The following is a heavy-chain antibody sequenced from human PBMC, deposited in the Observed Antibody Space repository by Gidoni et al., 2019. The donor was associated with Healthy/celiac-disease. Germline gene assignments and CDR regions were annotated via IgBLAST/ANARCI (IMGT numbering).Heavy chain of an antibody. V-gene: IGHV4-39*01. Sequence: QLQLQESGPGLVKPSETLSLTCPVSGGSISSSSYYWGWIRQPPGKGLEWIGSIYYSGSTYYNPSLKSRVTISVDTSKNQFSLKLSSVTAADTAVYYCARGITIFGVVIPHWFDPWGQGTLVTVSS. CDR3: ARGITIFGVVIPHWFDP. D-gene: IGHD3-3*01. J-gene: IGHJ5*02. CDR1: GGSISSSSYY. CDR2: IYYSGST.